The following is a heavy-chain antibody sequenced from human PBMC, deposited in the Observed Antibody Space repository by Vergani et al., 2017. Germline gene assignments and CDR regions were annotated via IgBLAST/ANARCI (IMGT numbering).Heavy chain of an antibody. CDR1: GYTFTGYY. CDR3: ARSGSMVYAIRDAFDI. D-gene: IGHD2-8*01. CDR2: INPNSGGT. V-gene: IGHV1-2*02. J-gene: IGHJ3*02. Sequence: QVQLVQSGAEVKKPGASVKVSCKASGYTFTGYYMHWVRQAPGQGLEWMGWINPNSGGTNYAQKFQGRVTMTRDTSISTAYMELSRLRSDDTAVYYCARSGSMVYAIRDAFDIWGQGTMVTVSS.